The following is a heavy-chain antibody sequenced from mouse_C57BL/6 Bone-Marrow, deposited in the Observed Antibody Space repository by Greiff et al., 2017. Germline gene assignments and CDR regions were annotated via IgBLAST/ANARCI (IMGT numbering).Heavy chain of an antibody. J-gene: IGHJ1*03. V-gene: IGHV1-19*01. CDR2: INPYNGGT. D-gene: IGHD2-1*01. CDR3: ANPFYGNYWYFDV. Sequence: EVKLVESGPVLVKPGASVKMSCKASGYTFTDYYMNWVKQSHGKSLEWIGVINPYNGGTSYNQKFKGKATLTVDKSSSTAYMELNSLTSEDSAVYYCANPFYGNYWYFDVWGTGTTVTVSS. CDR1: GYTFTDYY.